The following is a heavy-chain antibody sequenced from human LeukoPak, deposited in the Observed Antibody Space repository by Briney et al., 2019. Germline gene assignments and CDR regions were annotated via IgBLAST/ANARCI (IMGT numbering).Heavy chain of an antibody. CDR1: GGSISSYY. CDR2: IYYSGST. Sequence: SEILSLTCTVSGGSISSYYWSWIRQPPEKGLEWIGFIYYSGSTNYNPSLKSRVTISVDTSKNQFSLKLTSVTAADTAVYYCAREYYYDSSGYYYGAVGYWGQGTLVTVSS. D-gene: IGHD3-22*01. J-gene: IGHJ4*02. V-gene: IGHV4-59*01. CDR3: AREYYYDSSGYYYGAVGY.